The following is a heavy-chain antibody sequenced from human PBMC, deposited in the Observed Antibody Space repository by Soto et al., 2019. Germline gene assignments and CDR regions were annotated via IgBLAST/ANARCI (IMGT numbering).Heavy chain of an antibody. V-gene: IGHV1-69*13. J-gene: IGHJ4*02. D-gene: IGHD2-2*01. CDR2: TIPIFGTA. CDR3: ARGPLASYCSSTSCYGPSFDY. CDR1: GGTFSSYA. Sequence: SVKVSCKASGGTFSSYAISWVRQAPGQGLEWMGGTIPIFGTANYAQKFQGRVTITADESTSTAYMELSSLRSEDTAVYYCARGPLASYCSSTSCYGPSFDYWGQGTLVTVSS.